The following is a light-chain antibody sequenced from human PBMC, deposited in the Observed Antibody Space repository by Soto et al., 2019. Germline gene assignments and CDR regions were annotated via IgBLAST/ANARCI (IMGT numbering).Light chain of an antibody. CDR1: QSISSY. CDR3: QQSYSTPYT. CDR2: AAS. Sequence: DIQMTQSPSSVGDRVTITCRASQSISSYLNWYQQKPGKAPKLLIYAASSLQRGVPSRFSGSGSGTDFTLTISSLQPEDFATYYCQQSYSTPYTFGQGTKLEIK. J-gene: IGKJ2*01. V-gene: IGKV1-39*01.